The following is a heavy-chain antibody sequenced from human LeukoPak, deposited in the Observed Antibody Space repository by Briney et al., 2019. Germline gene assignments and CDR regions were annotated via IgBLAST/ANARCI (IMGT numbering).Heavy chain of an antibody. V-gene: IGHV1-2*02. J-gene: IGHJ5*02. Sequence: ASVKVSCKASGYTFTGYYTHWVRQAPGQGLEWMGWINPNSGGTNYAQKFQGRVTMTRDTSISTAYMELSRLRSDDTAVYYCARRKRFRGDWFDPWGQGTLVTVSS. D-gene: IGHD3-16*01. CDR1: GYTFTGYY. CDR2: INPNSGGT. CDR3: ARRKRFRGDWFDP.